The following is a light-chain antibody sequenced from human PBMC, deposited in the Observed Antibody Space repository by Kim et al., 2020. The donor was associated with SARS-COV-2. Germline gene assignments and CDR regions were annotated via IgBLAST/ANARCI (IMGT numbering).Light chain of an antibody. CDR1: SLRYYY. V-gene: IGLV3-19*01. J-gene: IGLJ2*01. Sequence: ALGQPVRITCQGDSLRYYYASCYQQKPGQAPVLLIYHKYYRPSGIPDRFSGSSSGNTASLTITGAQAGDEADYYCNSRDSTGNLVVFGGGTQLTVL. CDR2: HKY. CDR3: NSRDSTGNLVV.